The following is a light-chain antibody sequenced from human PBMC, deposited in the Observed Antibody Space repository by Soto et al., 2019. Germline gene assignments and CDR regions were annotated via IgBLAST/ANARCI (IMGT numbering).Light chain of an antibody. J-gene: IGKJ1*01. Sequence: DIQVTQSPSSLSASVGDRVTITCRASQSMTTFLNWYQQKPGNAPKLLIYAASSLQTGVPSRFSGSGSGTDFTLTISSLQREDLAVYHCQQYNKWPQTFGQGTKVDI. CDR2: AAS. CDR1: QSMTTF. CDR3: QQYNKWPQT. V-gene: IGKV1-39*01.